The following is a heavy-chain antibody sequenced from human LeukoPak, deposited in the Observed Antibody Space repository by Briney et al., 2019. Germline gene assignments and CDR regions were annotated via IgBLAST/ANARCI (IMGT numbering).Heavy chain of an antibody. J-gene: IGHJ4*02. D-gene: IGHD2-2*03. CDR2: ISAYNGNT. CDR1: GYTFTSYG. V-gene: IGHV1-18*01. CDR3: ARDGRVGIVVVPAATYADY. Sequence: ASVKVSCKASGYTFTSYGISWVRQAPGQGLEWMGWISAYNGNTNYAQKLQGRVTMTTDTSTSTAYMELRSLRSDDTAVYYCARDGRVGIVVVPAATYADYWGQGTLVTVSS.